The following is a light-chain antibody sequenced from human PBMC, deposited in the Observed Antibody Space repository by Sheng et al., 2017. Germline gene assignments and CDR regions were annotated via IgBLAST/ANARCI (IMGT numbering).Light chain of an antibody. Sequence: QSVLTQPPSVSGAPGQRVTISCTGSSSNIGAGYDVHWYQQLPGTAPKLLIYGNNNRPSGVPDRFSGSKSGTSASLAISGLRSDDEADYYCAAWDDSLNGWVFGGGTKLTVL. CDR2: GNN. CDR1: SSNIGAGYD. J-gene: IGLJ3*02. CDR3: AAWDDSLNGWV. V-gene: IGLV1-40*01.